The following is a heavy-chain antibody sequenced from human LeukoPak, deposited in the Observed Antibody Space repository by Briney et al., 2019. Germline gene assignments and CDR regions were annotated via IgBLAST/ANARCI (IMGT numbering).Heavy chain of an antibody. CDR2: VIPIFGTA. D-gene: IGHD6-19*01. Sequence: SVKVSCKASVGTFRSYAISWVRQAPGQVLEWMGRVIPIFGTANYAQKFKSGVTITTDESTSTAYRELSSLRSEDTAVYYCATQALSGWLKKPFDYWGQGTLVTVSS. V-gene: IGHV1-69*05. CDR3: ATQALSGWLKKPFDY. J-gene: IGHJ4*02. CDR1: VGTFRSYA.